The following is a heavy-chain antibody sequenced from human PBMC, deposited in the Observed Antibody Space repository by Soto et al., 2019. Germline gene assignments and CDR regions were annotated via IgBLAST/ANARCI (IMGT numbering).Heavy chain of an antibody. D-gene: IGHD5-12*01. CDR2: IWYDGSNK. Sequence: GGSLRLSCAASGFTFSSYGMHWVRQAPGKGLEWVAVIWYDGSNKYYADSVKGRFTISRDNSKNTLYLQMNSLRAEDTAVYYCARFSRGPQSSDYWGQGTLVTVSS. CDR3: ARFSRGPQSSDY. J-gene: IGHJ4*02. CDR1: GFTFSSYG. V-gene: IGHV3-33*01.